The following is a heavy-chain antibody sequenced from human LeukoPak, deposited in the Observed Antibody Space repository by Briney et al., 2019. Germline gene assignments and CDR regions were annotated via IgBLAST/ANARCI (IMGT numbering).Heavy chain of an antibody. D-gene: IGHD4-11*01. CDR2: INAGNGNT. J-gene: IGHJ4*02. CDR1: GYTFTSYA. CDR3: ARGPIDYLEANFDY. V-gene: IGHV1-3*01. Sequence: GASVKVSCKASGYTFTSYAMHWVRQAPGQRLEWMGWINAGNGNTKYSQKFQGRVTITRDTSASTAYMELSSLRSEDTAVYYCARGPIDYLEANFDYWGQGTLVTVSS.